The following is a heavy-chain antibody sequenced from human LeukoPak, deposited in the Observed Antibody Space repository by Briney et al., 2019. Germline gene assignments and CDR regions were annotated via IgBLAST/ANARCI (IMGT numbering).Heavy chain of an antibody. CDR2: INPSGGST. J-gene: IGHJ4*02. D-gene: IGHD5-18*01. Sequence: ASVKVSCKASGYTFTSYYMHWVRQAPGQGLEWMGIINPSGGSTSYAQKFQGRVTMTRDTSTSTVYMELSSLRSEDTAVYYCASSGLRGYSYGYVDYWGQGTLVTVSS. CDR1: GYTFTSYY. V-gene: IGHV1-46*01. CDR3: ASSGLRGYSYGYVDY.